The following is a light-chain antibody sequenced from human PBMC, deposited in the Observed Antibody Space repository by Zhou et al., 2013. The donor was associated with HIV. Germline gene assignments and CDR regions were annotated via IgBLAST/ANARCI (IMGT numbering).Light chain of an antibody. CDR2: ASS. Sequence: DMQMTQSPSSLSASVGDRVTITCRASQDISNYVAWYQHQPGNVPKLLIYASSTLKSGAPSRFSGSGFGTDFTLNISSLEPEDAATYYCQKYNSAPRTFGQGTKVVIK. CDR3: QKYNSAPRT. V-gene: IGKV1-27*01. J-gene: IGKJ1*01. CDR1: QDISNY.